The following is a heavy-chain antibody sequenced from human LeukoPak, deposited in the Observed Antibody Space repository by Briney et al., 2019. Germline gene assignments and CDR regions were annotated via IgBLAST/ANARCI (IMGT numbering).Heavy chain of an antibody. CDR3: ARTYLKLASAS. Sequence: GGSLRLSCAASGFIFTSYWMSWVRQAPGKGLEWVANIKQDGSEEYYVDSVKGRFTISRDNAKSSVHLEMNRLRAEDTAVYYCARTYLKLASASWGQGTLVTVSS. V-gene: IGHV3-7*01. D-gene: IGHD1-1*01. J-gene: IGHJ5*02. CDR1: GFIFTSYW. CDR2: IKQDGSEE.